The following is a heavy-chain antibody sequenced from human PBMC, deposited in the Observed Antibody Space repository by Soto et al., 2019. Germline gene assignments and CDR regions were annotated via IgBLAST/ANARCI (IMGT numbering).Heavy chain of an antibody. V-gene: IGHV4-30-4*01. D-gene: IGHD1-26*01. Sequence: SETLSLTCTVSGGSISSGDYYWNWIRQPPGKGLEWIGYIYYRGSTYYNPSLKSRVTISVDTSKNQFSLKLSSVTAADTAVYYCARKGAIVGALGDWFDPWGQGTLVTVS. CDR3: ARKGAIVGALGDWFDP. J-gene: IGHJ5*02. CDR2: IYYRGST. CDR1: GGSISSGDYY.